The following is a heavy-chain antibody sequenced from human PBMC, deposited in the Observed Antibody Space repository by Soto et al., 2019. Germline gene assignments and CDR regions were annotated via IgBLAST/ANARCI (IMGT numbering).Heavy chain of an antibody. CDR3: ARGSFTICGVVIGASY. D-gene: IGHD3-3*01. J-gene: IGHJ4*02. V-gene: IGHV4-34*01. Sequence: PSETLSLTCAVYGGSFSGYYWSWIRQPPGKGLEWIGEINHSGSTNYNPSLKSRVTISVDTSKNQFSLKLSSVTAADTAVYYCARGSFTICGVVIGASYWGQGTLVTVSS. CDR1: GGSFSGYY. CDR2: INHSGST.